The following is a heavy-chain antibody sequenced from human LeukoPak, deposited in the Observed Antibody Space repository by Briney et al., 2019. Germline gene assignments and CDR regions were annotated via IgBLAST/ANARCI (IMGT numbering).Heavy chain of an antibody. D-gene: IGHD4-17*01. Sequence: SETLSLTCAVYGGSFSPYYWSWIRQSPDKGLEWIGEINHSRSTNYNPSLKSRVTISVDTSKNQFSLKLSSVTAADTAVYYCARLPTVTFFDYWGQGTLVTVSS. J-gene: IGHJ4*02. CDR3: ARLPTVTFFDY. V-gene: IGHV4-34*01. CDR2: INHSRST. CDR1: GGSFSPYY.